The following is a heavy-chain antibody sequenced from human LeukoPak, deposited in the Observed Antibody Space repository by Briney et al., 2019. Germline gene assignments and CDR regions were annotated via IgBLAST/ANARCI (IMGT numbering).Heavy chain of an antibody. CDR3: ARSYGSGNYYDAFDL. D-gene: IGHD3-10*01. V-gene: IGHV4-59*08. CDR2: IYYSGST. J-gene: IGHJ3*01. CDR1: GASISSYY. Sequence: PSETLSLTCTVSGASISSYYWSWIRQPPGKGLERIGYIYYSGSTRYDPSLKSRVTKSVDTSKNQFSLKLSSVTAADTAVYYCARSYGSGNYYDAFDLWGQGTVVTVSS.